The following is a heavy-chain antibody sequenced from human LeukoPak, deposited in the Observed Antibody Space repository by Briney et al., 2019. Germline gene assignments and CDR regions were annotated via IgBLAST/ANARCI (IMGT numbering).Heavy chain of an antibody. CDR3: ARVSVGATTSAFDY. CDR2: IIPIFGTA. Sequence: SVKVSCKASGGTFSSYAISWVRQAPGQGLEWMGGIIPIFGTANYAQKFEGRVTITTDDSTSPAYMELSSLRSEDTAVYYCARVSVGATTSAFDYWGQGTLVTVSS. CDR1: GGTFSSYA. J-gene: IGHJ4*02. V-gene: IGHV1-69*05. D-gene: IGHD1-26*01.